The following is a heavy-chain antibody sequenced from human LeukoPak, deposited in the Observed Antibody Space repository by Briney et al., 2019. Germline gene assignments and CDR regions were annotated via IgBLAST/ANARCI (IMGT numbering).Heavy chain of an antibody. V-gene: IGHV4-31*03. D-gene: IGHD3-10*01. CDR1: GGSISSPGYY. Sequence: KPSETLSLTCTVSGGSISSPGYYWTWIRQHPGKGLKWIGYIYYSGSTYYNPSLKSRVTISVDTSKNQFSLKLSSVTAADTAVYYCARDLGPYGSGSSDYWGQGTLVTVSS. J-gene: IGHJ4*02. CDR2: IYYSGST. CDR3: ARDLGPYGSGSSDY.